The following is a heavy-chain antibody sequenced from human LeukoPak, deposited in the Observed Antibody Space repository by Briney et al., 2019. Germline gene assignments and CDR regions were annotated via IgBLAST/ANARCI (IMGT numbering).Heavy chain of an antibody. J-gene: IGHJ5*02. V-gene: IGHV4-39*07. CDR1: GGSINGSRYY. CDR2: VNDGGSA. CDR3: AREPDA. Sequence: PSQTLSITCSVSGGSINGSRYYWGWIRRPPAKGLEWVATVNDGGSALYNPSLRSRTTISVDTSKNQFSLRLTSVTAADTAVYYCAREPDAWGQGTLVTVSS.